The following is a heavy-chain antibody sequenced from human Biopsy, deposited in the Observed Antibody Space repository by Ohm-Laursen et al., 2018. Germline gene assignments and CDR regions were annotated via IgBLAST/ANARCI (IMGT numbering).Heavy chain of an antibody. V-gene: IGHV4-59*12. Sequence: SDTLSLTCTVSDGSINSYYWNWIRQPPGKRLEWIGNIYYSGSTNFNPSLKSRVTISVDTSKNQFSLILSSMTAADTAVYYCAREPKTGTAEAWYFDLWGRGSPVTV. D-gene: IGHD3-9*01. J-gene: IGHJ2*01. CDR1: DGSINSYY. CDR3: AREPKTGTAEAWYFDL. CDR2: IYYSGST.